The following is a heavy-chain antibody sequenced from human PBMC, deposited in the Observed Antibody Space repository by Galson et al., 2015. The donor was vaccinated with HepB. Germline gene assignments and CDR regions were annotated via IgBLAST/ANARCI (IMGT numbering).Heavy chain of an antibody. CDR2: ISTSSSYI. V-gene: IGHV3-21*01. CDR3: ARHRAAAHDAFDI. D-gene: IGHD6-13*01. Sequence: SLRLSCAASRFSFSSYSMNWVRQAPGKGLEWVSSISTSSSYIYYADSVKGRFTISRDNAKNSLYLQMNSLRAEDTAVYYCARHRAAAHDAFDIWGQGTVVTVSS. CDR1: RFSFSSYS. J-gene: IGHJ3*02.